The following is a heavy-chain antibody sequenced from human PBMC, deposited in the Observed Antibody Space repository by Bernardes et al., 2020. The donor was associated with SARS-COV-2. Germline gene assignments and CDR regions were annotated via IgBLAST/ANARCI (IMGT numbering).Heavy chain of an antibody. J-gene: IGHJ5*02. D-gene: IGHD1-26*01. CDR2: IYYSGST. Sequence: SETLSLTCTVSGGSISSYYWSWIRQPPGKGLEWIGYIYYSGSTNYNPSLKSRVTISVDTSKNQFSLKLSSVTAADTAVYYCARVVVGATRENWFDPWGQGTLVTVSS. CDR1: GGSISSYY. V-gene: IGHV4-59*01. CDR3: ARVVVGATRENWFDP.